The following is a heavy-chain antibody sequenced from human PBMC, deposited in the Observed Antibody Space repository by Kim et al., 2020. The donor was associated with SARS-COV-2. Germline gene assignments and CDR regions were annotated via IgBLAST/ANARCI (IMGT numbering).Heavy chain of an antibody. Sequence: GGSLRLSCAASGFTFSSYAMSWVRQAPGKGLEWVSAISGSGGSTYYADSVKGRITISRDNSKNTLYLQMNSLRAEDTAVYYCAKDLGWELLSTGGYFDYWGQGTLVTVSS. CDR2: ISGSGGST. J-gene: IGHJ4*02. CDR3: AKDLGWELLSTGGYFDY. D-gene: IGHD1-26*01. V-gene: IGHV3-23*01. CDR1: GFTFSSYA.